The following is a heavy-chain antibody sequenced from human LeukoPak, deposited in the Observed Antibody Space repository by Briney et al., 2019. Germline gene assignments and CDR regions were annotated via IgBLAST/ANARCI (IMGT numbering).Heavy chain of an antibody. V-gene: IGHV4-34*01. D-gene: IGHD4-11*01. CDR1: GGSISSYY. CDR2: INHSGST. Sequence: KASETLSLTCTVSGGSISSYYWNWIRQPPGKGLEWIGEINHSGSTKYSPSLKSRVTISLDSSKNQFSLKLRSVTAADTAVYYCARARSNLGRDLGYWGQGTLVTVSS. CDR3: ARARSNLGRDLGY. J-gene: IGHJ4*02.